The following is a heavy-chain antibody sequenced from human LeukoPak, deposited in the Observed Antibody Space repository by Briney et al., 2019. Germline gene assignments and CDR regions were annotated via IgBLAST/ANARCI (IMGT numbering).Heavy chain of an antibody. CDR1: GFVFTDYN. CDR3: ARDPYSGTYGHLYYYYMDV. CDR2: ITSDSRYK. D-gene: IGHD1-26*01. J-gene: IGHJ6*03. Sequence: GGSLRLSCAASGFVFTDYNMNWVRQAPRKSLEWVSSITSDSRYKYYIDSVKGRFTISRDNAKNSLFLQIDSLRAEDTAVYYCARDPYSGTYGHLYYYYMDVWGKGTTVTISS. V-gene: IGHV3-21*01.